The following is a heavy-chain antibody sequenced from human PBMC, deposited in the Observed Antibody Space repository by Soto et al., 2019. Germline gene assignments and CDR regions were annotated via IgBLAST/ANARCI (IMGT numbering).Heavy chain of an antibody. CDR1: GGSISSYY. Sequence: SETLSLTCTVSGGSISSYYWSWIRQPPGKGLEWIGYIYYSGSTNYNPSLKRRVTISVDTSKNLFSLKLSSVTAADTAVYYCARHLRITSSMDVWGQGTTVTVSS. V-gene: IGHV4-59*08. CDR2: IYYSGST. CDR3: ARHLRITSSMDV. D-gene: IGHD3-3*01. J-gene: IGHJ6*02.